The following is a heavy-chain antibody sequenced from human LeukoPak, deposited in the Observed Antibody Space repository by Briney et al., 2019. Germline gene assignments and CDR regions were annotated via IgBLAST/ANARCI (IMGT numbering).Heavy chain of an antibody. CDR3: ARGVVTPDWYFDL. D-gene: IGHD4-23*01. J-gene: IGHJ2*01. CDR2: ISYDGSNK. CDR1: GFTFSSYA. V-gene: IGHV3-30-3*01. Sequence: GGSLRLSCAASGFTFSSYAMHWVRQARGKGLEWVAVISYDGSNKYYADSVKGRFTISRDNSKSTLYLQMNSLRAEDTAVYYCARGVVTPDWYFDLWGRGTLVTVSS.